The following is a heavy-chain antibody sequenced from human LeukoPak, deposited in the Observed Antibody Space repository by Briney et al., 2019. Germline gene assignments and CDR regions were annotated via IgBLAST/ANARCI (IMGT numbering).Heavy chain of an antibody. J-gene: IGHJ4*02. CDR1: GFTFSSYA. V-gene: IGHV3-23*01. CDR3: AKRPSGDHVWGSYRHPRDY. CDR2: ISGSGGST. D-gene: IGHD3-16*02. Sequence: GGSLRLSCAASGFTFSSYAMSWVRQAPGKGLEWVSAISGSGGSTYYADSVKGRFTISRDNSKNTLYLQMNSLRAEDTAVYYCAKRPSGDHVWGSYRHPRDYWGQGTLVTVSS.